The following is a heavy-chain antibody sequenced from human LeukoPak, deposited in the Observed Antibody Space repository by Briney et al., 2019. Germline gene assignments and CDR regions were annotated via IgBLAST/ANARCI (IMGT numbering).Heavy chain of an antibody. Sequence: GGSLRLSCATSGFTFSSNTMNWVRQAPGKGLEWVSSITTSGTYAYYADSVKGRFTISRDNAKNSLYLQMNSLRTEDTAVYYCVKGWCNMDVWGQGTTVTVSS. V-gene: IGHV3-21*01. J-gene: IGHJ6*02. CDR3: VKGWCNMDV. CDR2: ITTSGTYA. D-gene: IGHD4/OR15-4a*01. CDR1: GFTFSSNT.